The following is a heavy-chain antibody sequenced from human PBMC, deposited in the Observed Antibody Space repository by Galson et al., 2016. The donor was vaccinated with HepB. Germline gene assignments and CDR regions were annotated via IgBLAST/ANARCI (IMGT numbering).Heavy chain of an antibody. CDR2: IKYKADNYAT. D-gene: IGHD3-9*01. Sequence: LRLSCAASGFSISGSIVHWVRQASGKGLEWVGRIKYKADNYATTYAASVGGSFTISRDDSKNTAYLEMNSLKTEDTAVYYCTLDISGYHAMDVWGQGTTVTVSS. J-gene: IGHJ6*02. CDR1: GFSISGSI. CDR3: TLDISGYHAMDV. V-gene: IGHV3-73*01.